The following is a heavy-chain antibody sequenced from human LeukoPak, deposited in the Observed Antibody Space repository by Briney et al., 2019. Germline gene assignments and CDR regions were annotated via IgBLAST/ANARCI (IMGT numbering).Heavy chain of an antibody. D-gene: IGHD1-26*01. J-gene: IGHJ4*02. Sequence: ASVKVSCKASGGTFSSYAISWVRQAPGQGLEWMGWISAYNGNTNYAQKLQGRVTMTTDTSTSTAYMELRSLRSDDTAVYYCARDAGWGGSYWPRDYWGQGTLVTVSS. CDR1: GGTFSSYA. CDR2: ISAYNGNT. V-gene: IGHV1-18*01. CDR3: ARDAGWGGSYWPRDY.